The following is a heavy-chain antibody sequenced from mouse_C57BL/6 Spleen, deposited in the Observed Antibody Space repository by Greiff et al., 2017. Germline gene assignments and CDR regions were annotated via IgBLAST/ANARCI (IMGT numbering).Heavy chain of an antibody. V-gene: IGHV14-4*01. CDR3: TTGTYYGSSPWFAY. J-gene: IGHJ3*01. Sequence: VQLKQSGPELVKPGASVKISCKASGYSFTSYYIHWVKQRPEQGLEWIGWIDTENGDTEYASKFQGKATITADTSSNTAYLQLSSLTSEDTAVYYCTTGTYYGSSPWFAYWGQGTLVTVSA. D-gene: IGHD1-1*01. CDR2: IDTENGDT. CDR1: GYSFTSYY.